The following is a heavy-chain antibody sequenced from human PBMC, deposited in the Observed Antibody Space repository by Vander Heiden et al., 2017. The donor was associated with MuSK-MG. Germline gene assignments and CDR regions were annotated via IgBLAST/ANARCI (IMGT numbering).Heavy chain of an antibody. V-gene: IGHV3-15*01. CDR2: IKSKTHGGTT. D-gene: IGHD5-12*01. J-gene: IGHJ3*02. CDR3: VADSGYNTPDTTFDI. CDR1: GFTFINAW. Sequence: EVQLVESGGGLVKPGGSLRLSCAASGFTFINAWMRWVRQAPGKGLEWVGRIKSKTHGGTTDYAAPVKGRFTISRDDSENTLYLQMNSLKTEDTAVYYCVADSGYNTPDTTFDIWGQGTMVTVSS.